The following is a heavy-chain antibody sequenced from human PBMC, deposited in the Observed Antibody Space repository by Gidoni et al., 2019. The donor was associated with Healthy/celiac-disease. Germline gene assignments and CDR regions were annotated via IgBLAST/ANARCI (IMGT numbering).Heavy chain of an antibody. V-gene: IGHV4-34*01. D-gene: IGHD3-3*01. CDR1: GGSFSGYY. Sequence: QVQLQQWGAGLLKPSETLSLTCAVYGGSFSGYYWSWIRQPPGKGLERIGEINHSGRTNYNPSLKSRVTISVDTSKNQFSLKLSSVTAADTAVYYCARSLRFLEWLLFFGGWFDPWGQGTLVTVSS. J-gene: IGHJ5*02. CDR3: ARSLRFLEWLLFFGGWFDP. CDR2: INHSGRT.